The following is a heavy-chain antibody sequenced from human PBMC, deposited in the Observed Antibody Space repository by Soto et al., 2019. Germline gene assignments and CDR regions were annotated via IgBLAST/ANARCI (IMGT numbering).Heavy chain of an antibody. CDR2: ITRRTDGGTT. J-gene: IGHJ4*02. D-gene: IGHD1-26*01. CDR1: GFTFSNAW. V-gene: IGHV3-15*01. Sequence: EVQLVESGGGLVKPGGSLRLSCAASGFTFSNAWMSWVRQAPGKGLEWVGHITRRTDGGTTDYTAPVKGRFTISRKDSKNTVYLQMNSRKSEDTAVYYCTTGGRVGGSLYDPTLNQGYWGQGTLVTVSS. CDR3: TTGGRVGGSLYDPTLNQGY.